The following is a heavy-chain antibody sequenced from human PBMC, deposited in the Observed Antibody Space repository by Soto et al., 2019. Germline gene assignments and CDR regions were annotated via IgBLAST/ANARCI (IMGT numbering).Heavy chain of an antibody. CDR3: AKDPIRDSSGWYVFWYFDL. D-gene: IGHD6-19*01. CDR1: GFTFSSYA. Sequence: GGSLSLSCAASGFTFSSYAMSRVRQAPGKGLEWVSAISGSGGSTYCADSVKGRFTISRDNSKNTLYLQMNSLRAEDTAVYYCAKDPIRDSSGWYVFWYFDLWGRGTLVTVSS. V-gene: IGHV3-23*01. J-gene: IGHJ2*01. CDR2: ISGSGGST.